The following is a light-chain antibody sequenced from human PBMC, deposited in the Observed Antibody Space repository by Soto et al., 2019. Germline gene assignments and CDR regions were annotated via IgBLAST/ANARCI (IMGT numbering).Light chain of an antibody. V-gene: IGLV2-8*01. CDR3: SSYAGNNNFV. CDR2: EVT. J-gene: IGLJ1*01. Sequence: QSVLTQPPSASGSRGQSVTISCTGSTSDVGHYKYVSWYQQHPGKAPKLLIYEVTERPSGVPARFSGSKSGNTASLTVSGLQAEDEADYYCSSYAGNNNFVFGTGTQLTVL. CDR1: TSDVGHYKY.